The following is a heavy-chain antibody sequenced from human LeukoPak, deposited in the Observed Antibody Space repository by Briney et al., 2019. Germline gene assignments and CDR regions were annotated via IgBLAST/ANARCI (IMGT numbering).Heavy chain of an antibody. Sequence: SETLSLTCTVSGGSISSSSYYWGWIRQPPGKGLEWIGSIYYSGSTYYNPSLKSRVTISVDTSKNQFSLKLSSVTAADTAVYYCASPDYYDSSGYLGYWGQGTLVTVSS. CDR2: IYYSGST. CDR1: GGSISSSSYY. CDR3: ASPDYYDSSGYLGY. J-gene: IGHJ4*02. D-gene: IGHD3-22*01. V-gene: IGHV4-39*01.